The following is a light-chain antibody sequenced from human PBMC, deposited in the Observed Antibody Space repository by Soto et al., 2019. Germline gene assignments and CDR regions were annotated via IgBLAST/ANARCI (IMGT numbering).Light chain of an antibody. Sequence: EIVMTQSPATLSVSPGERATLSCRASQSVSSNLAWYQQKPGQAPRLLIYGASTRATGIPARFSGSGSGTEFPLTISRLQSEDFAVYYCKQYTNWTRTFGQGTKVEIK. CDR1: QSVSSN. V-gene: IGKV3-15*01. J-gene: IGKJ1*01. CDR3: KQYTNWTRT. CDR2: GAS.